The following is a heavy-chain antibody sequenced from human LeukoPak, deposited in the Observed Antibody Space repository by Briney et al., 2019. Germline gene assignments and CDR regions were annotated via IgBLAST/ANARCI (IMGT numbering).Heavy chain of an antibody. CDR1: GYTFTSYD. J-gene: IGHJ4*02. Sequence: ASVKVSCKASGYTFTSYDINWVRQATGQGLEWMGWMNPNSGNTGYAQKFQGRVTMTRNTSISTAYMELSNLRSEDTAVYYCASGGFQGGPYYDSSEAHYFDYWGQGTLVTVSS. D-gene: IGHD3-22*01. V-gene: IGHV1-8*01. CDR3: ASGGFQGGPYYDSSEAHYFDY. CDR2: MNPNSGNT.